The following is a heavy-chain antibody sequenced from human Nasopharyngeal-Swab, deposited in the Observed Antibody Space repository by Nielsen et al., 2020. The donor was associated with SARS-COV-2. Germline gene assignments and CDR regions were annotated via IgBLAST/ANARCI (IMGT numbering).Heavy chain of an antibody. CDR3: ARDWYYDSSGHAFDI. CDR2: IFYSGST. D-gene: IGHD3-22*01. V-gene: IGHV4-31*03. J-gene: IGHJ3*02. CDR1: GGSISSGGYY. Sequence: SETLSLTCTVSGGSISSGGYYWSWIRQHPGKCLEWIGYIFYSGSTYYNPSLKSRVTISVDTSKNQFSLKLSSVTAEDTAVYYCARDWYYDSSGHAFDIWGQGTMVTVSS.